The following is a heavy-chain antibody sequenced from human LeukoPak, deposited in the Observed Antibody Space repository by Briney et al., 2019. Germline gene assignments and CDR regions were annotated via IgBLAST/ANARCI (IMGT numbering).Heavy chain of an antibody. D-gene: IGHD6-6*01. CDR3: ARHGVTSRPRALDI. J-gene: IGHJ3*02. CDR1: GGSFSGYY. CDR2: INHSGST. V-gene: IGHV4-34*01. Sequence: SETLSLTCAVYGGSFSGYYWSWIRQPPGKGLEWIGEINHSGSTNYNPSLKSRVSISGDTSKKQFSLKLTSVTAADAAVYYCARHGVTSRPRALDIWGQGTMVTVSS.